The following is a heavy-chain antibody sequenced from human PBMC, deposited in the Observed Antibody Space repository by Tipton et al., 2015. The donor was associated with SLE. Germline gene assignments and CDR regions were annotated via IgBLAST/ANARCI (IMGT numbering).Heavy chain of an antibody. CDR3: GRAGGGDSNWFDP. V-gene: IGHV4-4*02. Sequence: TLSLTCAVSGASITSSDWWSWVRQPPGKGLEWIGEIHHSGSTNSNPPLKSRVTISVDKSKNQFSLKLSSVTAADTAVYYCGRAGGGDSNWFDPWGQGTLVTVSS. D-gene: IGHD2-21*01. J-gene: IGHJ5*02. CDR2: IHHSGST. CDR1: GASITSSDW.